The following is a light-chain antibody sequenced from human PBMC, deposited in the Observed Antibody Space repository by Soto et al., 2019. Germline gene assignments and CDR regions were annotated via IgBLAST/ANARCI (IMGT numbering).Light chain of an antibody. CDR1: QTVSSS. V-gene: IGKV3-11*01. CDR2: EAS. Sequence: EIVFTQSPATLSFSPGERATLSCRASQTVSSSLAWYQQKPGQAPRLLIYEASNRATGIPARFSGSGSGADFTLTISSLEPEDFALYYCQQHINWPLTLGGGTNVDIK. J-gene: IGKJ4*01. CDR3: QQHINWPLT.